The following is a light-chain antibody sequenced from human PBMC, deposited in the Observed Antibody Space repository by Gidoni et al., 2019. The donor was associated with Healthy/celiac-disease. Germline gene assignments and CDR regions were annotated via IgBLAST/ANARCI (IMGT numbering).Light chain of an antibody. V-gene: IGKV1-33*01. Sequence: DIQMTQSPSSLSASVGDRVTITCQASQYISNYLNWYQQKPGKAPKLLIYDASNLETGVPSRFSGSGSGTDFTFTISSLQPEDIETYYCQQYDNILEKYTFGQGTKLEIK. J-gene: IGKJ2*01. CDR2: DAS. CDR3: QQYDNILEKYT. CDR1: QYISNY.